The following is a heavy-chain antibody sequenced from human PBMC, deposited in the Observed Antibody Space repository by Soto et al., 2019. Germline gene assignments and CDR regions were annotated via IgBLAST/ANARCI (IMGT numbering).Heavy chain of an antibody. Sequence: AASVKVSCKASGYTFTTFGITWVRQAPGQGLEWMGWISTSTGNTNYAQKLQGRVTLTTDTSTRTAYLELRTLTSDDTAVYYCARSPRVIVAAKGTLDYWGQGTLVPVSS. CDR2: ISTSTGNT. D-gene: IGHD5-12*01. J-gene: IGHJ4*02. CDR1: GYTFTTFG. CDR3: ARSPRVIVAAKGTLDY. V-gene: IGHV1-18*04.